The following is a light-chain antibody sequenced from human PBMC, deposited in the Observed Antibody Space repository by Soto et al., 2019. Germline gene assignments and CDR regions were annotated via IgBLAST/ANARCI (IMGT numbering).Light chain of an antibody. CDR1: QSVATN. Sequence: EIVMTQSPGTLSVSPGERATLSCRASQSVATNLAWFLQKPGQAPRLLISGASTRAAGIAARFSGSGSGTEFTLPISSLQSEDFAFYYCQQYKNWPWTFGQGTKVEIK. CDR3: QQYKNWPWT. V-gene: IGKV3-15*01. J-gene: IGKJ1*01. CDR2: GAS.